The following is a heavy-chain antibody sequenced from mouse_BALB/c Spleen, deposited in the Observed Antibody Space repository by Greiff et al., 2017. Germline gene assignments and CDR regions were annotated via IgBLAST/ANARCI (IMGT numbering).Heavy chain of an antibody. CDR2: IYPGDGDT. V-gene: IGHV1-87*01. J-gene: IGHJ2*01. CDR1: GYTFTSYW. Sequence: VQLQQSGAELARPGASVKLSCKASGYTFTSYWMQWVKQRPGQGLEWIGAIYPGDGDTRYTQKFKGKATLTADKSSSTAYMQLSSLASEDSAVYYCARDPYYGSSYYFDYWGQGTTLTVSS. CDR3: ARDPYYGSSYYFDY. D-gene: IGHD1-1*01.